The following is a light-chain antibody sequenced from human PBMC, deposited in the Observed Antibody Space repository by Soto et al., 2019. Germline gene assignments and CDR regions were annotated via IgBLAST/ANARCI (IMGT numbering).Light chain of an antibody. J-gene: IGKJ5*01. CDR2: GAF. Sequence: IWLTQSPSFLSAYTGDRVTISCRASQDVGKWLAWYQQKPGKAPTLLIHGAFSLKNGVPPRYRGSGYGTDFTLPIGNLQPEDFATYYCQQANSFPITFGQGTRLKI. CDR1: QDVGKW. CDR3: QQANSFPIT. V-gene: IGKV1-12*01.